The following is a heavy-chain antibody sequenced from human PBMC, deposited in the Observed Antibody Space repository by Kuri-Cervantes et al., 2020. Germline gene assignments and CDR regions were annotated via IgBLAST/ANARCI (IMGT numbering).Heavy chain of an antibody. D-gene: IGHD3-22*01. CDR1: GYSISSGYY. Sequence: GSLRLSCAVSGYSISSGYYWGWIRQPPGKGLEWIGNIYHSGSAYYNPSLKSRVTISVDTSKNQFSLKLSSVTAADTAVYYCARDFFLVNSSGPRWGQGTLVTVSS. CDR3: ARDFFLVNSSGPR. V-gene: IGHV4-38-2*02. J-gene: IGHJ4*02. CDR2: IYHSGSA.